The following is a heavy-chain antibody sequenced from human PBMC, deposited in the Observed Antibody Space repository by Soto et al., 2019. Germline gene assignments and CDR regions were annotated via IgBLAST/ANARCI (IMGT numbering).Heavy chain of an antibody. CDR3: AHRPRGYSYHFDY. J-gene: IGHJ4*02. V-gene: IGHV2-5*02. CDR1: GFSLTTRGVG. D-gene: IGHD5-18*01. CDR2: IYWDDDE. Sequence: SGPTLVNPRQTRTLTCTFSGFSLTTRGVGVGWIRQPPGKALEWLALIYWDDDEGYSPSLKSRLTITKDTSKNQVVLTMINMDPVNTATYYCAHRPRGYSYHFDYWGQGTLVTVSS.